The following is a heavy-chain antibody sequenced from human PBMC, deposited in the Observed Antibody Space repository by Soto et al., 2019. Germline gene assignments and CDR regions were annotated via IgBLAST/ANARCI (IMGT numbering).Heavy chain of an antibody. CDR3: ARDYGDYSSYYAMDV. CDR1: GFTFSSYA. CDR2: ISSSGGST. D-gene: IGHD4-17*01. J-gene: IGHJ6*02. Sequence: LRLSCAASGFTFSSYAMTWVRQAPGKGLEWVSVISSSGGSTYSADSVKGRFTISRDNSKNTLYLQMNSLRAEDTAVYYCARDYGDYSSYYAMDVWGQGTTVTVSS. V-gene: IGHV3-23*01.